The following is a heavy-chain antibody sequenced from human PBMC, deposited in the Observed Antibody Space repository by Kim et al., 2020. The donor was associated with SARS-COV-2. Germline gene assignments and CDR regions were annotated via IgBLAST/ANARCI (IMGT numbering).Heavy chain of an antibody. CDR1: GDSVSSNSAA. J-gene: IGHJ3*02. Sequence: SQTLSLTCAISGDSVSSNSAAWNWIRQSPSRGLEWLGRTYYRSKWYNDYAVSVKSRITINPDTSKNQFSLQLNSVTPEDTAVYYCARDPRSSSWRNDAFDIWGQGTMVTVSS. D-gene: IGHD6-13*01. V-gene: IGHV6-1*01. CDR3: ARDPRSSSWRNDAFDI. CDR2: TYYRSKWYN.